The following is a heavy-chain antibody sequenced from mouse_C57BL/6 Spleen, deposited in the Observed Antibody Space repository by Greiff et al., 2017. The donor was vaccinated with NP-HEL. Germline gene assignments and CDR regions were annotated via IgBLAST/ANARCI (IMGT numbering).Heavy chain of an antibody. D-gene: IGHD1-1*01. V-gene: IGHV5-9-1*02. CDR2: ISSGGDYI. J-gene: IGHJ2*01. Sequence: EVKLMESGEGLVKPGGSLKLSCAASGFTFSSYAMSWVRQTPEKRLEWVAYISSGGDYIYYADTVKGRFTISRDNARNTLYLQMSSLKSEDTAMYYCTRTLITTVGDYWGQGTTLTVSS. CDR1: GFTFSSYA. CDR3: TRTLITTVGDY.